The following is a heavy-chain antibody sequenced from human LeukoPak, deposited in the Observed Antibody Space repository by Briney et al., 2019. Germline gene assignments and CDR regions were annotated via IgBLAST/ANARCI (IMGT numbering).Heavy chain of an antibody. CDR1: GFTFSSYA. V-gene: IGHV3-23*01. CDR2: ISRSGGST. D-gene: IGHD5-18*01. J-gene: IGHJ4*02. CDR3: ARGYSYGYNY. Sequence: GGSVKLSCTASGFTFSSYAMSWVRQAPGKGLEWMSAISRSGGSTYYADSVKGRFTISRNNSKNTLYLQMNSLRSEDTAVYYCARGYSYGYNYWGQGNLVTVSS.